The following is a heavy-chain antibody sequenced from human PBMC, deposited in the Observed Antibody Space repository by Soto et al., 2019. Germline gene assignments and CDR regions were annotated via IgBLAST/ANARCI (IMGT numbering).Heavy chain of an antibody. CDR1: GYTFTGYY. V-gene: IGHV1-2*04. Sequence: ASVKVSCKASGYTFTGYYMHLVRQAPGQGLEWMGWINPNSGGTNYAQKFQGWVTMTTDTSTSTAYMELRSLRSDDTAVYYCARDQGGSYYYWGQGTLVTVSS. CDR2: INPNSGGT. J-gene: IGHJ4*02. D-gene: IGHD1-26*01. CDR3: ARDQGGSYYY.